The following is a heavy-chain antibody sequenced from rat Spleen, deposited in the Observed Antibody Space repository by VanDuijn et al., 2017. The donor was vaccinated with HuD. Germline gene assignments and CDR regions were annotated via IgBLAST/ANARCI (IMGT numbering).Heavy chain of an antibody. J-gene: IGHJ3*01. CDR1: GFTFSNYY. D-gene: IGHD4-1*01. Sequence: EVQLVESGGGLVQPGRSMKLSCAASGFTFSNYYMAWVRPAPAKGLEWVATISYYGSSTYYRDSVKGRFTVSRDDAESTLYLQMDSLRSEDSATYYCTTYGGLRNWFAYWGQGTLVTVSS. V-gene: IGHV5-20*01. CDR2: ISYYGSST. CDR3: TTYGGLRNWFAY.